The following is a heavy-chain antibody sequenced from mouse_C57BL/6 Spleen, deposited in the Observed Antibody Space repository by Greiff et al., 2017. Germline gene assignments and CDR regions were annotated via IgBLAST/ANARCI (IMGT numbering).Heavy chain of an antibody. D-gene: IGHD1-1*01. CDR2: IYPRDGST. CDR3: ARRTTVVDYYAMDY. J-gene: IGHJ4*01. Sequence: QVQLQQSGPELVKPGASVKLSCKASGYTFTSYDITWVKQRPGQGLEWIGWIYPRDGSTKYNEKFKGKATLTVDTSSSTAYMELHSLTSEDSAVYFCARRTTVVDYYAMDYWGQGTSVTVSS. V-gene: IGHV1-85*01. CDR1: GYTFTSYD.